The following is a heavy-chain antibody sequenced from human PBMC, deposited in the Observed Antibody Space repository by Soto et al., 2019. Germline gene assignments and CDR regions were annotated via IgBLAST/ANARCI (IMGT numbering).Heavy chain of an antibody. CDR1: GYSLTSYW. J-gene: IGHJ5*02. D-gene: IGHD2-2*01. Sequence: EVQLVQSGAEVKKPGESLKISCKGSGYSLTSYWIGWVRQMPGKGLAWLGIIYPGDSDTRYSPSFQGQVTISADKSISTAYLQWSSLKASDTAMYYCARRYCSSTSCTSGGWFDPWGQGTLVTVSS. CDR3: ARRYCSSTSCTSGGWFDP. V-gene: IGHV5-51*01. CDR2: IYPGDSDT.